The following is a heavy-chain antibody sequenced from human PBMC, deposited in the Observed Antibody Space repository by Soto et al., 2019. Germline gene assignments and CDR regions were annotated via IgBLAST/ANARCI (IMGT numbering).Heavy chain of an antibody. D-gene: IGHD3-9*01. Sequence: QVQLQQWGAGLLKPSETLSLTCAVYGGSFSGYYWSWIRQPPGKGLEWIGEINHSGSSNYNPSLKSRVTISVDSSKNQFSLELCSVTAADTAVDYCARKGRRYFDWLIPNCLLYFDYWGQGTLVTVSS. CDR3: ARKGRRYFDWLIPNCLLYFDY. J-gene: IGHJ4*02. CDR2: INHSGSS. V-gene: IGHV4-34*01. CDR1: GGSFSGYY.